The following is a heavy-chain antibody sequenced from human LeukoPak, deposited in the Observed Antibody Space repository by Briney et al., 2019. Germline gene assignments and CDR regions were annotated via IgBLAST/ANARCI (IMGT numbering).Heavy chain of an antibody. D-gene: IGHD6-19*01. Sequence: ASVKVSCKASGYTFSSFAMHWVRQAPGQRLEWMGWINAGNGNTKYSQKFQGRGTITRDTSARTAYMEPSSLRSEDTAVYYCARAFTAIAVAFDAFDIWGQGTMVTVSS. CDR1: GYTFSSFA. CDR3: ARAFTAIAVAFDAFDI. CDR2: INAGNGNT. V-gene: IGHV1-3*01. J-gene: IGHJ3*02.